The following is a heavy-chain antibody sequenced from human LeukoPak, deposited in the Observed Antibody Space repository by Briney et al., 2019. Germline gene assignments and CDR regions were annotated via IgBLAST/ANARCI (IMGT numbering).Heavy chain of an antibody. CDR2: INSDGSST. J-gene: IGHJ4*02. CDR3: AREDGDNYLDY. CDR1: GFTFSNAW. V-gene: IGHV3-74*01. Sequence: GGSLRLSCAASGFTFSNAWMSWVRQAPGKGLVWVSRINSDGSSTSYADSVKGRFTISRDNAKNTLYLQMNSLRAEDTAVYYCAREDGDNYLDYWGQGTLVTVSS. D-gene: IGHD4-17*01.